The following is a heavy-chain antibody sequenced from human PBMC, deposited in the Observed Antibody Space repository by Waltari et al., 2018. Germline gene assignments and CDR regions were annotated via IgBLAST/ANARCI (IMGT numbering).Heavy chain of an antibody. J-gene: IGHJ3*02. Sequence: QVQLQESGPGLVKPSETLSLTCTVSGGSISSYYWSWIRQPPGKGLAWIGYIYYSWSTNYNPSLKSRVTISVDTSKNQFSLKLSSVTAADTAVYYCARPATLAMVQGYDAFDIWGQGTMVTVSS. V-gene: IGHV4-59*01. D-gene: IGHD3-10*01. CDR3: ARPATLAMVQGYDAFDI. CDR2: IYYSWST. CDR1: GGSISSYY.